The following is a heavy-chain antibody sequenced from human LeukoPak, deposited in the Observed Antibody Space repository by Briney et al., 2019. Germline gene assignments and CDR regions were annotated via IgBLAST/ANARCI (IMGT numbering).Heavy chain of an antibody. CDR2: IKEDGSGR. CDR1: GFTFSSNW. CDR3: ARGEV. J-gene: IGHJ4*02. V-gene: IGHV3-7*01. Sequence: PGGSLRLSCAASGFTFSSNWMSWVRQAPGKGLEWVANIKEDGSGRYYVDSVEGRFTVSRDNAKSSLFLQMNSLRAEDTAVYYCARGEVWGQGTLVTVSS.